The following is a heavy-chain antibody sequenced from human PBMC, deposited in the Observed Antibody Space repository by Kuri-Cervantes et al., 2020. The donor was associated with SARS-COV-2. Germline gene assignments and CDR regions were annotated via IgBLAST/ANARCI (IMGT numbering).Heavy chain of an antibody. Sequence: SVKVSCKASGFTFTSSAMQWVRQARGQRLEWIGWIVVGSGNTNYAQKFQERVTITRDMSTSTAYMELNSLRAEDTAVYYCAKARNYYDSSGYNYWGQGTLVTVSS. J-gene: IGHJ4*02. CDR1: GFTFTSSA. CDR2: IVVGSGNT. V-gene: IGHV1-58*02. D-gene: IGHD3-22*01. CDR3: AKARNYYDSSGYNY.